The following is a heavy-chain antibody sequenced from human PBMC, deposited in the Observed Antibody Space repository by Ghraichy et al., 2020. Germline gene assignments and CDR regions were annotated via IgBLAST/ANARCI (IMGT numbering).Heavy chain of an antibody. CDR3: AKGLLRSDYYGMDV. CDR2: ISGSGGST. V-gene: IGHV3-23*01. J-gene: IGHJ6*02. CDR1: GFTFSSYA. Sequence: ESLNISCAASGFTFSSYAMSWVRQAPGKGLEWVSAISGSGGSTYYADSVKGRFTISRDNSKNTLYLQMNSLRAEDTAVYYCAKGLLRSDYYGMDVWGQGTTVTVSS. D-gene: IGHD3-22*01.